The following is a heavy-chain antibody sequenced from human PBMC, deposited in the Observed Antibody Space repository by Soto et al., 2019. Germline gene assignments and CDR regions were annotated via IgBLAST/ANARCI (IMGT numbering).Heavy chain of an antibody. J-gene: IGHJ6*02. CDR2: IYSGGST. D-gene: IGHD3-22*01. V-gene: IGHV3-66*01. Sequence: EVPLVESGGGLVQPGGSLRLSCAASGFTVSSNYMSWVRQAPGKGLEWVSVIYSGGSTYYADSVKGRFTISRDNSKNTLYLQMNSLRAEDTAVYYCARGTVNYYYYYGMDVWGQGTTVTVSS. CDR1: GFTVSSNY. CDR3: ARGTVNYYYYYGMDV.